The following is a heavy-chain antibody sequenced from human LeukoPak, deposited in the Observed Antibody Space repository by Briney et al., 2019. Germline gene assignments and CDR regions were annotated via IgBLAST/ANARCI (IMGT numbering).Heavy chain of an antibody. J-gene: IGHJ4*02. CDR3: ARRYCSSTSCTLDY. Sequence: GGSLRLSCAASGFTLSSYEMNWVRQAPGKGLEWVSYISSSGSTKYYADSVKGRFTISRDNAENSLYLQMNSLRAEDTAVYYCARRYCSSTSCTLDYWGQGTLVTVSS. V-gene: IGHV3-48*03. D-gene: IGHD2-2*01. CDR2: ISSSGSTK. CDR1: GFTLSSYE.